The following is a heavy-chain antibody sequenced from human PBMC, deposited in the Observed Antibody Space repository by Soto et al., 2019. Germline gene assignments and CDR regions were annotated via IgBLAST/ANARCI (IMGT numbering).Heavy chain of an antibody. CDR2: IYYSGST. D-gene: IGHD6-19*01. CDR3: ARRPLTHNSGWPFHAA. V-gene: IGHV4-39*01. Sequence: PSETLSLTCTVSGGSISSSSYYWGWIRQPPGKGLEWIGSIYYSGSTYYNPSLKSRVTISVDTSKNQFSLKLSSVTAADTAVYYCARRPLTHNSGWPFHAAWGQGTLVTVSS. CDR1: GGSISSSSYY. J-gene: IGHJ5*02.